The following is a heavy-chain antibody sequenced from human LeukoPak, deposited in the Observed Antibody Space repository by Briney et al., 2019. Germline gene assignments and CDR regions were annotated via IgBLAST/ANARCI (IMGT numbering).Heavy chain of an antibody. Sequence: GGSLRLSCAASGFPFSNYAMNGGRQAPGKGLQGVSTISGSGVSTYFADSVKGRFTFSRDNSKSTLYLQMNSLRAEDTAVYYCAKGLRYFDWYDYWGQGTLVTVSS. J-gene: IGHJ4*02. CDR1: GFPFSNYA. CDR3: AKGLRYFDWYDY. V-gene: IGHV3-23*01. CDR2: ISGSGVST. D-gene: IGHD3-9*01.